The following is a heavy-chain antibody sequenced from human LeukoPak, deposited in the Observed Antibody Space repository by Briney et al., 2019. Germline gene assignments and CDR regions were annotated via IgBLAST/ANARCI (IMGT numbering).Heavy chain of an antibody. Sequence: GGSLRLSCAASGFTFSRYAMNWVRQAPGKGLQWVSYINTDSSDIHYADSVKGRFTISRDNARNTLYLQLSSLRAEDSAVYYCARDAFQPGLIDSWGQGTLVTVSS. V-gene: IGHV3-21*05. D-gene: IGHD2-2*01. CDR3: ARDAFQPGLIDS. CDR1: GFTFSRYA. J-gene: IGHJ4*02. CDR2: INTDSSDI.